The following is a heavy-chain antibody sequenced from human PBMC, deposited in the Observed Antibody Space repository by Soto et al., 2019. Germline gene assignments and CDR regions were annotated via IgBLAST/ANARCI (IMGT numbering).Heavy chain of an antibody. V-gene: IGHV1-2*02. J-gene: IGHJ4*02. D-gene: IGHD4-17*01. Sequence: QVQLVQSGAEVKKPGASVKVSCKTSGYTFAAYYIHWIRQDPGQGLEWMGWINPTSGGTVYAQNSQDMVTMNRDTSISTAYMELRRLNSDDPAVYYCARDPDYGDYLGYFFDSWGQGTPVTVAS. CDR1: GYTFAAYY. CDR3: ARDPDYGDYLGYFFDS. CDR2: INPTSGGT.